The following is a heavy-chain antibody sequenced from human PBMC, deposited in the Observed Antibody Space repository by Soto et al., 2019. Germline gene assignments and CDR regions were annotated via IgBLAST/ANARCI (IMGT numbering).Heavy chain of an antibody. CDR3: ERVAGTAYDSSGYYAFDI. V-gene: IGHV4-38-2*01. Sequence: PSETLSLTCAVSGYSISSGYYWGLIRHPAGEVLEWIGNIYHSGSTYYNPSLKSRVTISVDTSKNQFSLKLSSVTAADTAVYYCERVAGTAYDSSGYYAFDIWGQGTMVTVSS. J-gene: IGHJ3*02. CDR2: IYHSGST. D-gene: IGHD3-22*01. CDR1: GYSISSGYY.